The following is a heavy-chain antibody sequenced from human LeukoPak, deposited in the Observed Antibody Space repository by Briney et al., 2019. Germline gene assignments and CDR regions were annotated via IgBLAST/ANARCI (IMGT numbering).Heavy chain of an antibody. Sequence: PSETLSLTCAVYGGSFSGYYWSWIPQPPGKGLEWIGEINHSGSTNFNPSLKSRVTISVDTSKNQFSLKLSSVTAADTAVYYCASEVLRYARYYYYMDVWGKGTTVTVSS. V-gene: IGHV4-34*01. CDR1: GGSFSGYY. J-gene: IGHJ6*03. CDR2: INHSGST. CDR3: ASEVLRYARYYYYMDV. D-gene: IGHD2-8*01.